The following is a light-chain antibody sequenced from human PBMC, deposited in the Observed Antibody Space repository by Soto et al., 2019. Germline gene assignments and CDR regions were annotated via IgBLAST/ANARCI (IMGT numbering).Light chain of an antibody. CDR2: AAS. CDR3: QQLRMYPST. V-gene: IGKV1-9*01. Sequence: IQLTQSPSSLSASVGDRCTITCRASQDIAIYLAWYQQKPGEAPKLLXYAASTLYGGVPSRFRGSGSGTDFALTITSLQAEDFETYYCQQLRMYPSTFGGGTKVDIK. CDR1: QDIAIY. J-gene: IGKJ4*01.